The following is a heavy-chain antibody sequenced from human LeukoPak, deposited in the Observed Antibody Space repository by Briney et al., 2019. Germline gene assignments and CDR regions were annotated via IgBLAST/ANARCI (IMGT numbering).Heavy chain of an antibody. CDR1: GFTFSSYS. Sequence: GGSLRLSCAASGFTFSSYSMNWVRQAPGEGLEWVSSISSSSSYIYYADSVKGRFTISRDNAKNSLYLQMNSLRAEDTAVYYCARDRRWLQSGDAFDIWGQGTMVTVSS. CDR3: ARDRRWLQSGDAFDI. D-gene: IGHD5-24*01. CDR2: ISSSSSYI. V-gene: IGHV3-21*01. J-gene: IGHJ3*02.